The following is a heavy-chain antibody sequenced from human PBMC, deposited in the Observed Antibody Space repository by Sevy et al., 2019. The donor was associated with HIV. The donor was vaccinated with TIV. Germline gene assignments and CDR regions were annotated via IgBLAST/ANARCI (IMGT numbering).Heavy chain of an antibody. J-gene: IGHJ4*02. Sequence: GGSLRLSCSGSGFIFSDYYMSWIRQAPGRGLEWVSYISGSGITYYADSVEGEFAISRDNDRNSLYLQMNSLRADDTAVYYCARDPLLGIAREVARGGYWGQGTLVTVSS. CDR3: ARDPLLGIAREVARGGY. CDR2: ISGSGIT. V-gene: IGHV3-11*01. D-gene: IGHD2-2*03. CDR1: GFIFSDYY.